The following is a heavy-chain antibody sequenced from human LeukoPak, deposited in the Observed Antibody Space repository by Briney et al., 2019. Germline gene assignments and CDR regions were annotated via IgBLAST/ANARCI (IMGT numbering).Heavy chain of an antibody. CDR1: GGSISSSSYY. V-gene: IGHV4-39*07. CDR3: ARVPVAADTFDI. D-gene: IGHD6-25*01. CDR2: IYYSGST. J-gene: IGHJ3*02. Sequence: SETLSLTCTVSGGSISSSSYYWGWIRQPPGKGLEWIGSIYYSGSTYYNPSLKSRVTISVDTSKNQFSLKLSSVTAADTAVYYCARVPVAADTFDIWGQGTMVTVSS.